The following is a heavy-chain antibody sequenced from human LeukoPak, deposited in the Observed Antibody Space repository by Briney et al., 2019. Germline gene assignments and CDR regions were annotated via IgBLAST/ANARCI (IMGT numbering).Heavy chain of an antibody. CDR2: IWYDGSNK. CDR1: GFTFSSYG. Sequence: TGGSLRLSCAASGFTFSSYGMHWVRQAPGKGLEWVAVIWYDGSNKYYADSAKGRVTISRDNSKNTLYLQMNSLRAEDTAVYYCAKDFTMIAEGAFDIWGQGTMVTVSS. V-gene: IGHV3-33*06. CDR3: AKDFTMIAEGAFDI. D-gene: IGHD3-22*01. J-gene: IGHJ3*02.